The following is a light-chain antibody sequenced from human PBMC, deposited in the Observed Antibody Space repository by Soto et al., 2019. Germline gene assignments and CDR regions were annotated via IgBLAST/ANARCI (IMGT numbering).Light chain of an antibody. CDR2: EVH. J-gene: IGLJ1*01. CDR1: SSDVGAYDY. Sequence: LTQPASVSGSPGQSIAISCIGTSSDVGAYDYVSWYQQHPDRAPKLMVYEVHNRPSGVSNRFSGSKSVNTATLTISGLQPEDEADYYCASNTSSNTRVFGTGTKVTVL. CDR3: ASNTSSNTRV. V-gene: IGLV2-14*03.